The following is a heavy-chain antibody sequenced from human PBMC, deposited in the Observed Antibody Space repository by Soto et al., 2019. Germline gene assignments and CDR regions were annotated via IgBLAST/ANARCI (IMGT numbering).Heavy chain of an antibody. Sequence: PGGSLRLSCEATGFTFSSHEMNWIRQTPGKGLEWIAKISGSGSTINYADSVKGRFTISRDNVQRTLHLQMDSLRVEDTGVYYCARGGVYWGRGTLVTVSS. CDR1: GFTFSSHE. CDR2: ISGSGSTI. V-gene: IGHV3-48*03. J-gene: IGHJ1*01. CDR3: ARGGVY. D-gene: IGHD2-8*01.